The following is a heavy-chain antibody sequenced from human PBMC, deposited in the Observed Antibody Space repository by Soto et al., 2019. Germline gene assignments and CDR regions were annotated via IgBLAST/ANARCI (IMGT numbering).Heavy chain of an antibody. D-gene: IGHD2-15*01. CDR3: ARDAHSFSGGFWHLDY. Sequence: EVQLVESGGGLVKPGGSLRLSCSASGFTFSYYTMNWVRQAPGKGLEWVSSISLTSRYMDYADSVKGRFTISRDDANNSVYLQMNSLRVEDTAVYYCARDAHSFSGGFWHLDYWGQGMLVTVSS. V-gene: IGHV3-21*01. J-gene: IGHJ4*02. CDR1: GFTFSYYT. CDR2: ISLTSRYM.